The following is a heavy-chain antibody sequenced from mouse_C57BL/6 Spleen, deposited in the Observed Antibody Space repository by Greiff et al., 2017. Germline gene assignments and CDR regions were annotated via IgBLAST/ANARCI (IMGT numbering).Heavy chain of an antibody. CDR3: ARLWSRVFDY. CDR2: ISYDGSN. D-gene: IGHD1-1*02. J-gene: IGHJ2*01. V-gene: IGHV3-6*01. CDR1: GYSITSGYY. Sequence: EVKLMQSGPGLVKPSQSLSLTCSVTGYSITSGYYWNWIRQFPGNKLEWMGYISYDGSNNYNPSLKNRISITRDTSKNQFFLKLNSVTTEDTATYYCARLWSRVFDYWGQGTTLTVSS.